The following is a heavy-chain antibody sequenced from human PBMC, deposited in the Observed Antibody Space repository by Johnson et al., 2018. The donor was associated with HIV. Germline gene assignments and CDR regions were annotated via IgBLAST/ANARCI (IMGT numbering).Heavy chain of an antibody. V-gene: IGHV3-23*04. CDR1: GFTFSSYA. J-gene: IGHJ3*02. CDR2: ISGSGGST. D-gene: IGHD6-13*01. Sequence: EVQLVESGGGLVQPGGSLRLSCAASGFTFSSYAMSWVRQAPGKGLEWVSAISGSGGSTYYADSVKGRFTISRDNSKNTLYLQMNSLRAEDTAVYYCAKDIEGSSWWTPHDPDDAFDIWGQGTMVTVSS. CDR3: AKDIEGSSWWTPHDPDDAFDI.